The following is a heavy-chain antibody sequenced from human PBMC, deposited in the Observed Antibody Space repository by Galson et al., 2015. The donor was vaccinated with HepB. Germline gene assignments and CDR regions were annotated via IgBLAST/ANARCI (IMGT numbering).Heavy chain of an antibody. Sequence: SLRLSCAVSGFTFGDYAMSWFRQAPGKGLEWVGFIRSRTYGGTKEYAASVKGRFTMSRDDSKSIAYLQMNSLKTEDTAVYYCAREVDCSGTSCHDYWGQGTLVTVSS. J-gene: IGHJ4*02. D-gene: IGHD2-2*01. CDR2: IRSRTYGGTK. V-gene: IGHV3-49*03. CDR1: GFTFGDYA. CDR3: AREVDCSGTSCHDY.